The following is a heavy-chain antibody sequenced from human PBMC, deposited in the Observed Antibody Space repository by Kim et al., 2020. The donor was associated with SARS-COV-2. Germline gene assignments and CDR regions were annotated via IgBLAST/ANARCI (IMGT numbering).Heavy chain of an antibody. V-gene: IGHV1-2*02. J-gene: IGHJ5*02. Sequence: TNYAQKFQGRVTMTRDTSISTAYMELSRLRSDDTAVYYCARSPQQWLIDPWGQGTLVTVSS. CDR2: T. D-gene: IGHD6-19*01. CDR3: ARSPQQWLIDP.